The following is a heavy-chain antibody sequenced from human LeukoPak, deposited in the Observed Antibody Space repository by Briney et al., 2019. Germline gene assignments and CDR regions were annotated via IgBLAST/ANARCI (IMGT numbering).Heavy chain of an antibody. CDR1: GGSFSGYY. Sequence: SETLSLTCAVYGGSFSGYYWSWIRQPPGKGLEWIGYIYHSGSTYYNPFLKSRVTISVDRSKNQFSLKLSSVTAADTAVYYCATGRDYYGSGSYYRPYYYGMDVWGQGTTVTVSS. D-gene: IGHD3-10*01. CDR2: IYHSGST. J-gene: IGHJ6*02. CDR3: ATGRDYYGSGSYYRPYYYGMDV. V-gene: IGHV4-34*01.